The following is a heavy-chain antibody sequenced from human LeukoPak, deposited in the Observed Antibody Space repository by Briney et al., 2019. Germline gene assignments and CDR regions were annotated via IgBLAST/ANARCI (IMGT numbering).Heavy chain of an antibody. D-gene: IGHD6-13*01. V-gene: IGHV3-21*01. CDR3: ATIAAGGLDS. CDR1: RFTFSNYT. CDR2: ISRSGRFT. J-gene: IGHJ4*02. Sequence: GGSLRLSCAASRFTFSNYTMNWVSQAPGKGLEWVSSISRSGRFTFYADSLKGRFTIFRDNANNLLYLQMNSLRAEDTALYYCATIAAGGLDSWGQGTLVTVSS.